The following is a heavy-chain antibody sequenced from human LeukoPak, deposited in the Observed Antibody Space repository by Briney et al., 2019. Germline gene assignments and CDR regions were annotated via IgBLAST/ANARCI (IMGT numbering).Heavy chain of an antibody. D-gene: IGHD5-12*01. V-gene: IGHV3-23*01. CDR2: ITADGGST. J-gene: IGHJ6*03. CDR3: ARVWLRDYMDV. Sequence: GGSLRLPCAVSGFTFRSYAMNWVRQAPGKGLEWVAAITADGGSTHYTTSVKGRFIISRDTPKNTLSLQMNSLRAEDTAVYFCARVWLRDYMDVWGEGTTVSVSS. CDR1: GFTFRSYA.